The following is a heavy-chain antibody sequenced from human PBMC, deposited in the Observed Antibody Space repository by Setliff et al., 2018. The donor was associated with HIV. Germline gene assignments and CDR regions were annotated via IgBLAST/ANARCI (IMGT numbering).Heavy chain of an antibody. Sequence: GASVKVPCKSSGYTFTDHHIHWVRQAPGQGPEWMGWIIPKSGETSYAEKFRGRVTMTRDTSLSTAYMELSWLTSDDTAVYYCARVVDRDYYFWSAYEYWGQGTMVTVSS. V-gene: IGHV1-2*02. CDR2: IIPKSGET. CDR1: GYTFTDHH. CDR3: ARVVDRDYYFWSAYEY. J-gene: IGHJ4*02. D-gene: IGHD3-3*01.